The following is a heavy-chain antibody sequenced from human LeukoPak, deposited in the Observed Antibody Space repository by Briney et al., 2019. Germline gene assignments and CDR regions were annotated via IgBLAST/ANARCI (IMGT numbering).Heavy chain of an antibody. CDR1: GFTFTSYW. V-gene: IGHV3-7*01. J-gene: IGHJ6*04. CDR2: IKPGGREE. CDR3: ARDRSDILTGYNDAFDF. D-gene: IGHD3-9*01. Sequence: GGSLRLSCAGSGFTFTSYWVSWVRQAPGKGPEWVAHIKPGGREEYYVDSVKGRFTISRDNAKNSLYLQMNSLRAEDTALYYCARDRSDILTGYNDAFDFWGKGTTVTISS.